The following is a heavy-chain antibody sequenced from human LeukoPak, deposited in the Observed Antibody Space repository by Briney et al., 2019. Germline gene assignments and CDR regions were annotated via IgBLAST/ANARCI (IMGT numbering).Heavy chain of an antibody. J-gene: IGHJ4*01. V-gene: IGHV3-23*01. Sequence: PGGSLRLSCAASGFTFSSSATSWVRQAPGKGLEWVSVISKSGGFTYYADSVKGRFTISRDSSKNTLNPQMNSLRAEDTAVYYCAKESAAAGYFDYWGLGTLVTVSS. D-gene: IGHD6-13*01. CDR3: AKESAAAGYFDY. CDR1: GFTFSSSA. CDR2: ISKSGGFT.